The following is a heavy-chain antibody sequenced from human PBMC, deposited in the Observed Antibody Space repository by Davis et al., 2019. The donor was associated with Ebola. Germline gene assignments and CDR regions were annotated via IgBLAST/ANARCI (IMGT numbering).Heavy chain of an antibody. Sequence: SETLSLTCTVSGGSISSYYWSWIRQPPGKGLEWIGYIYYSGSTNYNPSLKSRVTISVDTSKNQFSLRLSSVTAADTAVYYCSRGYGYYYHYGMDVWGKGTTVTVSS. CDR2: IYYSGST. CDR3: SRGYGYYYHYGMDV. D-gene: IGHD1-1*01. J-gene: IGHJ6*04. CDR1: GGSISSYY. V-gene: IGHV4-59*12.